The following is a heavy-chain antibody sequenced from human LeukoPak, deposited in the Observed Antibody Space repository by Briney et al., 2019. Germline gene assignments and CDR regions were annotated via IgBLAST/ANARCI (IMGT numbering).Heavy chain of an antibody. CDR2: IYTSGST. V-gene: IGHV4-61*02. CDR3: ARANFFDYGGTYGYFDY. Sequence: SETLSLTCTVSGGSISSSSYYWGWIRQPPGKGLEWIGRIYTSGSTNYNPSLKSRVTISLDTSRKQFSLKLSSVTAADTAVYYCARANFFDYGGTYGYFDYWGQGTLVTVSS. CDR1: GGSISSSSYY. J-gene: IGHJ4*02. D-gene: IGHD4-23*01.